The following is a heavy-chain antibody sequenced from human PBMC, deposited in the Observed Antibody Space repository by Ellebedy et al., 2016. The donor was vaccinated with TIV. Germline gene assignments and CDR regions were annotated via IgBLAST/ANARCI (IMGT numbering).Heavy chain of an antibody. CDR3: ARETPGLFGPDY. D-gene: IGHD2-21*01. CDR2: IRSTGSDK. J-gene: IGHJ4*02. CDR1: GFTFSNYN. V-gene: IGHV3-21*06. Sequence: PGGSLRLSCVASGFTFSNYNMNWVRQSPGKGLEWVSSIRSTGSDKYYAESVKGRFTISRDNAQDTLFLQMNSLRAEDTAVYYCARETPGLFGPDYWGQGALVTVSS.